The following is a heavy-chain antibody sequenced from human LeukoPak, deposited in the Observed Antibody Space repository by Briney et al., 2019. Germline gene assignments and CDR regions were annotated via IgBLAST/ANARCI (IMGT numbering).Heavy chain of an antibody. CDR2: INHSGST. D-gene: IGHD2-21*02. Sequence: SETLSLTCAVYGGSFSGYYWSWIRQPPGKGLEWIGEINHSGSTNYNPSLKSRVTISVDTSKNRFSLKLSSVTAADTAVYYCARERRAHIVVVTAYAYFQHWGQGTLVTVSS. CDR3: ARERRAHIVVVTAYAYFQH. V-gene: IGHV4-34*01. CDR1: GGSFSGYY. J-gene: IGHJ1*01.